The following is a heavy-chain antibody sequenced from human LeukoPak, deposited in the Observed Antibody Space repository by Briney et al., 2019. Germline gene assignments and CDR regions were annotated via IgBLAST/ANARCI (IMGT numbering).Heavy chain of an antibody. Sequence: GGSLRLSCAASGFAFSQFTVHWVRQAPGKGLEWVSSISSSSSYIYYADSVKGRFTISRDNAKNSLYLQMNSLRAEDTAVYYCARDDINDYWGQGTLVTVSS. CDR1: GFAFSQFT. CDR2: ISSSSSYI. CDR3: ARDDINDY. J-gene: IGHJ4*02. V-gene: IGHV3-21*01.